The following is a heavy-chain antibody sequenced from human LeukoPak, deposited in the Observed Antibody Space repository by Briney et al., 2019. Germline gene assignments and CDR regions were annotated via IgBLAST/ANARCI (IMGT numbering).Heavy chain of an antibody. Sequence: ASVKVSCKASGYTFTSYGISWVRQAPGQGLEWMGWISAYNGNTNYAQKLQGRVTMTTDTSTSTAYMELRSLRSGDTAVYYCARVSAPGKILEWLIDYYYYYMDVWGKGTTVTVSS. D-gene: IGHD3-3*01. V-gene: IGHV1-18*01. CDR2: ISAYNGNT. J-gene: IGHJ6*03. CDR1: GYTFTSYG. CDR3: ARVSAPGKILEWLIDYYYYYMDV.